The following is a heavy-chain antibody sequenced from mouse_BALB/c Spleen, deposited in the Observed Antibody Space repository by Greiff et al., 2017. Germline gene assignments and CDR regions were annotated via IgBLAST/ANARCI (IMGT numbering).Heavy chain of an antibody. V-gene: IGHV3-6*02. CDR3: AREPNYYGSSLDY. Sequence: EVKLLESGPGLVKPSQSLSLTCSVTGYSITSGYYWNWIRQFPGNKLEWMGYISYDGSNNYNPSLKNRISITRDTSKNQFFLKLNSVTTEDTATYYCAREPNYYGSSLDYWGQGTTLTVSS. D-gene: IGHD1-1*01. CDR2: ISYDGSN. CDR1: GYSITSGYY. J-gene: IGHJ2*01.